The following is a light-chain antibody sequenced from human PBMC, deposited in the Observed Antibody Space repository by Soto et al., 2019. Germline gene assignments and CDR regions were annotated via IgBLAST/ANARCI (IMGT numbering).Light chain of an antibody. CDR1: QSVSSN. V-gene: IGKV3-15*01. J-gene: IGKJ2*01. CDR2: GAS. Sequence: ERVITQAPATLSMYPGERATLSCRASQSVSSNLAWYQQKPGQAPRLLIYGASTRATGIPARFSGSGSGIEFTFTISSLQSEDFAVYYCHQYNNWPRTFGRGTKVDIK. CDR3: HQYNNWPRT.